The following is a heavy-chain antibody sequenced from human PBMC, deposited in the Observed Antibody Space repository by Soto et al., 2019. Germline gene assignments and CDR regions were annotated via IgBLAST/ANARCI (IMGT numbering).Heavy chain of an antibody. Sequence: GGSLRLSCAASGFTFTAYNMNWVRQAPGKGLEWVSSITSSRSYIYNADSVKGRFTISRDNAKKSLYLQMSSLRAEDTAVYYCARGAVSSILDYWGQGTLVTVSS. J-gene: IGHJ4*02. CDR2: ITSSRSYI. CDR3: ARGAVSSILDY. V-gene: IGHV3-21*01. D-gene: IGHD3-10*01. CDR1: GFTFTAYN.